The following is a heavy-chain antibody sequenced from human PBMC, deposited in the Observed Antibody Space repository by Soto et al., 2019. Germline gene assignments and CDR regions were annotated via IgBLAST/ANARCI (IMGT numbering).Heavy chain of an antibody. V-gene: IGHV3-73*01. CDR3: TRTLYGSGSYYDSYGKDV. J-gene: IGHJ6*04. D-gene: IGHD3-10*01. Sequence: PGGSLRLSCAASGFTFSGSAMHWVRQASGKGLEWVGRIRSKANSYATAYAASVKGRFTISRDDSKNTAYLQMNSLKTEDTAVYYCTRTLYGSGSYYDSYGKDVWGKGTTVTVSS. CDR1: GFTFSGSA. CDR2: IRSKANSYAT.